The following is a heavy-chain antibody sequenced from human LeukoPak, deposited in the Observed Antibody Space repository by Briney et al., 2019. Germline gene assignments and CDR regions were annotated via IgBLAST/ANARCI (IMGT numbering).Heavy chain of an antibody. CDR3: ARAGGYYYGMDV. J-gene: IGHJ6*02. CDR2: IIPIFGTA. CDR1: GYTFTSYA. D-gene: IGHD4-23*01. V-gene: IGHV1-69*13. Sequence: SVKVSCKASGYTFTSYAMNWVRQAPGQGLEWMGGIIPIFGTANYAQKFQGRVTITADESTSTAYMELSSLRSEDTAVYYCARAGGYYYGMDVWGQGTTVTVSS.